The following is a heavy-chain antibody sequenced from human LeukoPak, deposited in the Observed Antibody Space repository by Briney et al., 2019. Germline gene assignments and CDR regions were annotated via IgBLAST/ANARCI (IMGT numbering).Heavy chain of an antibody. V-gene: IGHV5-10-1*01. Sequence: GKSLKISCKGSGYSFTSYWISWVRQMPGKGLEWMGRIDPSDSYTNYSPSFQGHVTISADKSISTAYLQWSSLKASDTAMYYCARHCILGGGDCYPPYYGMDVWGQGTTVTVSS. D-gene: IGHD2-21*02. CDR1: GYSFTSYW. CDR3: ARHCILGGGDCYPPYYGMDV. J-gene: IGHJ6*02. CDR2: IDPSDSYT.